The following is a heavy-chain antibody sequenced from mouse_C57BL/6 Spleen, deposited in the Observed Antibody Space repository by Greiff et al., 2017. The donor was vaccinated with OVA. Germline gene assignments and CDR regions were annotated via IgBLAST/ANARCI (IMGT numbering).Heavy chain of an antibody. D-gene: IGHD3-2*01. CDR1: GYTFTSYW. CDR3: ARGGRHCDAFDY. V-gene: IGHV1-69*01. Sequence: QVQLQQPGAELVLPGASVKLSCKASGYTFTSYWMHWVNQRPGQGLEWIGYIYPSCSYTKYNQKFKGKATLTGDKSSSTAYMQLSILTSEDSAVYYCARGGRHCDAFDYWGQGTTLTVSS. J-gene: IGHJ2*01. CDR2: IYPSCSYT.